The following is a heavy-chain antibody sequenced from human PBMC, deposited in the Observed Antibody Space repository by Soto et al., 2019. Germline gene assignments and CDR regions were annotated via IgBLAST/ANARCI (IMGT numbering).Heavy chain of an antibody. CDR2: INSDGSST. D-gene: IGHD1-26*01. CDR1: GFTFSSYW. V-gene: IGHV3-74*01. CDR3: ARWDLKLGRYYYYGMDV. Sequence: GGSLRLSCAASGFTFSSYWMHWARQAPGKGLVWVSRINSDGSSTSYADSVKGRFTISRDNAKNTLYLQMNSLRAEDTAVYYCARWDLKLGRYYYYGMDVWGQGTTVTVSS. J-gene: IGHJ6*02.